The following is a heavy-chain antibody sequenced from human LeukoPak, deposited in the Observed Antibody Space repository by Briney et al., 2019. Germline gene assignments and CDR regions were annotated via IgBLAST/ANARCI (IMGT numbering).Heavy chain of an antibody. CDR1: GFRLSTCG. V-gene: IGHV3-30*02. CDR3: ATDFNSAWNY. J-gene: IGHJ4*02. CDR2: IRNVGNDK. D-gene: IGHD4-23*01. Sequence: GGSLRLSCVVSGFRLSTCGMHWVRQAPGKGQEWVSFIRNVGNDKYYAQSVKGRFTISRDDSKNTQYLQMNSLRGEDTAVYYCATDFNSAWNYWGQGTLVTVSS.